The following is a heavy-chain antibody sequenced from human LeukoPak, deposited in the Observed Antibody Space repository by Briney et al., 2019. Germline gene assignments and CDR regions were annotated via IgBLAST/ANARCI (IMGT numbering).Heavy chain of an antibody. CDR2: IYSAGSDT. V-gene: IGHV5-51*01. CDR3: ARHSPEDCSGGSCYYYYYYMDV. CDR1: GYSFTSYW. D-gene: IGHD2-15*01. Sequence: GESLKISCKGSGYSFTSYWIGWVRQMPGKGLEWMGIIYSAGSDTRYSPSFQGQVTISADKSISTAYLQWSSLKASDTAMYYCARHSPEDCSGGSCYYYYYYMDVWGKGTTVTVSS. J-gene: IGHJ6*03.